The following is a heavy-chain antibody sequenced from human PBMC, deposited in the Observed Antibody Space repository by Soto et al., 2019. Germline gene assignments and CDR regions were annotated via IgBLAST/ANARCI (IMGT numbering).Heavy chain of an antibody. CDR2: ISGSGGST. J-gene: IGHJ6*03. D-gene: IGHD6-13*01. CDR3: AKGSSGWYRGTNMDV. Sequence: GGSLRLSCAASGFTFSSYAMSWVRQAPGKGLEWVSAISGSGGSTYYADSVKGRFTISRDNSKNTLYLQMNSLRAEDTAVYYCAKGSSGWYRGTNMDVWGKGTTVTVSS. CDR1: GFTFSSYA. V-gene: IGHV3-23*01.